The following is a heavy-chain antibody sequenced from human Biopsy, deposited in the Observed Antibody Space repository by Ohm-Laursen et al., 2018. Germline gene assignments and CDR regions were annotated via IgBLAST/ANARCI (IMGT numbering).Heavy chain of an antibody. CDR1: GFTFSAAW. D-gene: IGHD3-10*01. CDR3: ARSRGSSGIATIYYYGMDV. Sequence: SLRLSCAASGFTFSAAWMYWVRQTPGKGLEWVSTISSSSDNIYYVDSVKGRSTISRDNAKNSLYLQMNSLRAEDTAVYYCARSRGSSGIATIYYYGMDVWGQGTTVTVSS. CDR2: ISSSSDNI. V-gene: IGHV3-21*01. J-gene: IGHJ6*02.